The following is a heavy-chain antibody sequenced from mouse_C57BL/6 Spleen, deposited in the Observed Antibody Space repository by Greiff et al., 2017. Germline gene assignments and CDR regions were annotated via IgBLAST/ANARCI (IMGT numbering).Heavy chain of an antibody. CDR1: GFTFSSYG. V-gene: IGHV5-6*02. CDR2: ISSGGSYT. D-gene: IGHD2-5*01. Sequence: DVMLVESGGDLVKPGGSLKLSCAASGFTFSSYGMSWVRQTPDKRLEWVATISSGGSYTYYPDSVKGRFTISRDNAKNTLYLQMSSLKSEDTAMYYCARQDYSNCWFAYWGQGTLVTVSA. CDR3: ARQDYSNCWFAY. J-gene: IGHJ3*01.